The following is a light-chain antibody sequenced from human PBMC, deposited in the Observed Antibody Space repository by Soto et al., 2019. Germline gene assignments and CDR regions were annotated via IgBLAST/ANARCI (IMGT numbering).Light chain of an antibody. CDR1: SSDVGGYDS. CDR2: DVS. Sequence: QSVPAQPPSASGSPGQSVTIACTGTSSDVGGYDSVSWYQHHPGKAPKLMIYDVSKRPSGVPDRFSGSKSGNTASLTVAGIKPEDEADYYCVSYAGGIVVFGGGTKLTVL. J-gene: IGLJ2*01. CDR3: VSYAGGIVV. V-gene: IGLV2-8*01.